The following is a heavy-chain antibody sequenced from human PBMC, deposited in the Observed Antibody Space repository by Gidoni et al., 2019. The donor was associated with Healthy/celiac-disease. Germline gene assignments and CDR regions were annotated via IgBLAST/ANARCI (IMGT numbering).Heavy chain of an antibody. V-gene: IGHV2-5*02. CDR1: GFSLSTSGVG. D-gene: IGHD5-12*01. Sequence: QITLKESGPTLVKPTQTLTLTCPFSGFSLSTSGVGVGWIRQPPGKALEWLVLIYWDDDKRYSPSLKSRLTITKDTSKNQVVLTMTNMDPVDTATYYCAHWGYGPYYFDYWGQGTLVTVSS. CDR2: IYWDDDK. CDR3: AHWGYGPYYFDY. J-gene: IGHJ4*02.